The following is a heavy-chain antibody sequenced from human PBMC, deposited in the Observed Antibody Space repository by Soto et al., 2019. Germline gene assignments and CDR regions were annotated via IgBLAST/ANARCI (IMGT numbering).Heavy chain of an antibody. D-gene: IGHD3-16*01. CDR2: ISAYNGNT. J-gene: IGHJ4*02. CDR3: ARGGSMITFGGVIPFDD. Sequence: ASVQVSCKASGYTFTSYGISWVRQAPGQGLEWMGWISAYNGNTNYAQKLQGRVTMTTDTSTSTAYMELRSLRSDDTAVYYCARGGSMITFGGVIPFDDWGQGTLVPVPS. V-gene: IGHV1-18*01. CDR1: GYTFTSYG.